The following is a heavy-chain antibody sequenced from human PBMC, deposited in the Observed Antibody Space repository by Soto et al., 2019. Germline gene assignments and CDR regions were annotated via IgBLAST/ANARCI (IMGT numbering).Heavy chain of an antibody. CDR1: GFTFSSYD. CDR2: IGTAGDT. CDR3: ARGGGGGPDY. J-gene: IGHJ4*02. D-gene: IGHD3-10*01. V-gene: IGHV3-13*01. Sequence: EVQLVESGGGLVQPGGSLRLSCAASGFTFSSYDMHWVRQATGKGLEWVSAIGTAGDTYYPGSVKGRFTISRKNAKNSLYLQMNSRSAEDTAVYYCARGGGGGPDYWGQGTLVTVSS.